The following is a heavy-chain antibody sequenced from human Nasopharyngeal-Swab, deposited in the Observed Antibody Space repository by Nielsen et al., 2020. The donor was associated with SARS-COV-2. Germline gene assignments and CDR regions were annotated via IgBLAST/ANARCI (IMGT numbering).Heavy chain of an antibody. Sequence: GESLKISCAAPGFTFSSYGMHWVRQAPGKGLEWVAVISYDGSNKYYADSVKGRFIIFRDNSKNTLYLQMNSLRTEDTAVYYCARWAGDSSGYYSDYWGQGTLVTVSS. CDR3: ARWAGDSSGYYSDY. CDR1: GFTFSSYG. J-gene: IGHJ4*02. CDR2: ISYDGSNK. V-gene: IGHV3-30*03. D-gene: IGHD3-22*01.